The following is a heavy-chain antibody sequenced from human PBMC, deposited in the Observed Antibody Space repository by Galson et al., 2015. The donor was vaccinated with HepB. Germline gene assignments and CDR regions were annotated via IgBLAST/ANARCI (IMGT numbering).Heavy chain of an antibody. D-gene: IGHD3-10*01. CDR2: IKQDGSEK. CDR1: GFTFSSYW. V-gene: IGHV3-7*01. J-gene: IGHJ4*02. Sequence: SLRLSCAASGFTFSSYWMSWVRQAPGKGLEWVANIKQDGSEKYYVDSVKGRFTISRDNAKNSLYLQMNSLRAEDTAVYYCARWALYGSGSYSGDYWGQGTLVTVSS. CDR3: ARWALYGSGSYSGDY.